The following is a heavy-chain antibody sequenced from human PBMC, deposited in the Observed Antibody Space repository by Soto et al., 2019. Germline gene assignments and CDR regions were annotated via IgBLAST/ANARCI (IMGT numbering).Heavy chain of an antibody. Sequence: EVQLVESGGGLVQPGGSLRLSCAASGFTFSSYWMHWVRQGPGKGLVWVSRIHSDGTSTSYADSVKGRFTISRDNAKNMLYLQMNSLRDEDTAVYYCARGYDDSSVYTLGYWGQVSLVTVSS. CDR1: GFTFSSYW. CDR3: ARGYDDSSVYTLGY. J-gene: IGHJ4*02. CDR2: IHSDGTST. D-gene: IGHD3-22*01. V-gene: IGHV3-74*01.